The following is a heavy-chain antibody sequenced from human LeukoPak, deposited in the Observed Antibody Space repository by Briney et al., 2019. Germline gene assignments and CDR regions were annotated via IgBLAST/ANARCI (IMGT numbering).Heavy chain of an antibody. CDR3: ARGLFGSGSYYPY. V-gene: IGHV1-8*01. J-gene: IGHJ4*02. CDR1: GYTFTSYD. CDR2: MNPNSGNT. Sequence: ASVKDSCKASGYTFTSYDINWVRQATGQGLEWMGRMNPNSGNTGYAQKFQGRVTMTRNTSISTAYMELSSLRSEDTAVYYCARGLFGSGSYYPYWGQGTLVTVSS. D-gene: IGHD3-10*01.